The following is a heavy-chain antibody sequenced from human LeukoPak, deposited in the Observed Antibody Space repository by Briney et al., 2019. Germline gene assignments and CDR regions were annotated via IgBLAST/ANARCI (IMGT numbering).Heavy chain of an antibody. J-gene: IGHJ6*02. V-gene: IGHV4-59*01. Sequence: SETLSLTCTVSGGSISSYYWSWIRQPPGKGLEWIGYIYYSGSTNYNPSLKSRVTISVDTSKNQFSLKLSSVTAADTAMYYCASSAVAGTYYYGMDVWGQGTTVTVSS. CDR1: GGSISSYY. CDR3: ASSAVAGTYYYGMDV. CDR2: IYYSGST. D-gene: IGHD6-19*01.